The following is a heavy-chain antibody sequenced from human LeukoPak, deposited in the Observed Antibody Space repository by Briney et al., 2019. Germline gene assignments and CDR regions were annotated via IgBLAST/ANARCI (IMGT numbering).Heavy chain of an antibody. J-gene: IGHJ4*02. D-gene: IGHD1-14*01. CDR2: ISSSSTYI. CDR1: GFTFSSYS. V-gene: IGHV3-21*01. Sequence: GGSLSLSCAASGFTFSSYSLNWVRQAPGKGLEWISSISSSSTYIYYADSVKGRFTISRDNAKNSLYLQMNSLRAEDTAVYYCARETRKTFDYSGQGALVTVSS. CDR3: ARETRKTFDY.